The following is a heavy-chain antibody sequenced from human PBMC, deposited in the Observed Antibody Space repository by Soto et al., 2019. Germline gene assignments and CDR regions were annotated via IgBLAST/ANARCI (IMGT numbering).Heavy chain of an antibody. CDR2: ISSTSSYI. V-gene: IGHV3-21*02. J-gene: IGHJ4*02. CDR1: GFTFSRYS. Sequence: EVQLVESGGGLVKPGGSLRLSCAASGFTFSRYSMNWARQAPGKGLEWVSSISSTSSYIYYADSVRGRFTISRDNAKNSLYLQLNSLRAEDTAVYYCARDPSYFDFWGQGTLVTVSS. CDR3: ARDPSYFDF.